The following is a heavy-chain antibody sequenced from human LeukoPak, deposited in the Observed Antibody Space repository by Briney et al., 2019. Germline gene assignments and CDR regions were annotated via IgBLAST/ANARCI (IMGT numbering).Heavy chain of an antibody. J-gene: IGHJ2*01. CDR1: GDSISSYY. V-gene: IGHV4-59*03. D-gene: IGHD5-18*01. CDR3: ATIRETAHRYWYFDL. CDR2: MYYSGST. Sequence: SETLSLTCTVSGDSISSYYWGWIRQPPGKGLEWIGYMYYSGSTSYNPSLKSRVTMSVDTSKNQFSLKLSSVTAADTAVYYCATIRETAHRYWYFDLWGRGTLVIVSS.